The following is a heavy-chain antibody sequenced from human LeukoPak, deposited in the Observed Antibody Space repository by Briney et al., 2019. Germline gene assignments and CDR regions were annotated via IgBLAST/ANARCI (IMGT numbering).Heavy chain of an antibody. CDR3: ARDGMVRGVRFYYMDV. J-gene: IGHJ6*03. D-gene: IGHD3-10*01. CDR2: IKQDGSEK. Sequence: QSGGSLRLSCAASGFTFSSYAMHWVRQAPGKGLEWVANIKQDGSEKYYVDSVKGRFTISRDNAKNSLYLQMNSLRAEDTAVYYCARDGMVRGVRFYYMDVWGKGTTVTISS. V-gene: IGHV3-7*01. CDR1: GFTFSSYA.